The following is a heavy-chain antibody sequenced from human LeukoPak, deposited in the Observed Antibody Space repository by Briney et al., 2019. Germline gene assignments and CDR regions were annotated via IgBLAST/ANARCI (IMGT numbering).Heavy chain of an antibody. Sequence: SETLSLTCTVSGGSISSYYWSWIRQPPGKGLEWIGYIYYSGSTNYNPSLKSRVTILVDTSKNQFSLKLSSVTAADTAVYFCAKAGNYDISTGYYTVPFDYWGQGTLVTVSS. CDR1: GGSISSYY. CDR2: IYYSGST. CDR3: AKAGNYDISTGYYTVPFDY. D-gene: IGHD3-9*01. J-gene: IGHJ4*02. V-gene: IGHV4-59*01.